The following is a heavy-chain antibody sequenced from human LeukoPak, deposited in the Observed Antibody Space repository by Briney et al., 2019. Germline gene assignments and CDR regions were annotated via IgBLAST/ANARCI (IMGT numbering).Heavy chain of an antibody. CDR2: IYYSGNS. J-gene: IGHJ4*02. CDR1: GGSISSGGYY. Sequence: PSETLSLTCTVSGGSISSGGYYWNWIRQHPGKGLEWIGYIYYSGNSHYNPSLKGRVSISVDTSKNQFSLKLNSVTAADTAVYYCAREGGFYRPLDYSGQGTLVTVSS. D-gene: IGHD3-3*01. CDR3: AREGGFYRPLDY. V-gene: IGHV4-31*03.